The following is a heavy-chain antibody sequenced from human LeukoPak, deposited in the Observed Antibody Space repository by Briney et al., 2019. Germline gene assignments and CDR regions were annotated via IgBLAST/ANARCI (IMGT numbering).Heavy chain of an antibody. D-gene: IGHD3-16*02. CDR1: GYTFTGYY. Sequence: ASVKVSCKASGYTFTGYYMHWVRQAPGQGLEWMGWINPNSGGTNYALKFQGRVTMTRDTSISTAYMELSRLRSDDTAVYYCARGYVWGSYRYVYWGQGTLVTVSS. V-gene: IGHV1-2*02. CDR3: ARGYVWGSYRYVY. CDR2: INPNSGGT. J-gene: IGHJ4*02.